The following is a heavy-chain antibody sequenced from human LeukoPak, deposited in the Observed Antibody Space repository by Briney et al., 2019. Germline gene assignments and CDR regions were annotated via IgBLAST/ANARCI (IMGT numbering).Heavy chain of an antibody. Sequence: PGESLRLSCAASGFTFNTYAMQWVRQAPGKGLEFVSVSNGESAYYANSVKGRFSISRDNSRNTVYLQMDGLRVEDMAVYYCARADCSSSSCYTVSYWGQGTLVTVSS. CDR3: ARADCSSSSCYTVSY. J-gene: IGHJ4*02. CDR2: SNGESA. D-gene: IGHD2-2*01. V-gene: IGHV3-64*01. CDR1: GFTFNTYA.